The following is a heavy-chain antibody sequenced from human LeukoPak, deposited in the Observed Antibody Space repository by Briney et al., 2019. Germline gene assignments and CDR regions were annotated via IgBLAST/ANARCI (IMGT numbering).Heavy chain of an antibody. J-gene: IGHJ4*02. D-gene: IGHD3-22*01. Sequence: SETLSLTCAVYGGSFRGYYWTWIRQPPGMGLEWIGEINHGGSTNCNPSLKSRVTMSVDASKNQFSLRLGSVTAADTAVYFCAKVGNYYDSSAFLQPFDSWGQGTLVTVSS. CDR3: AKVGNYYDSSAFLQPFDS. CDR2: INHGGST. CDR1: GGSFRGYY. V-gene: IGHV4-34*01.